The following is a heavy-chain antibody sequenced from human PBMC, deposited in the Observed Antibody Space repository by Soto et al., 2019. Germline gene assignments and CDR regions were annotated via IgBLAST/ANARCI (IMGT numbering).Heavy chain of an antibody. Sequence: EVQLLESGGGVVQPGGSLRLSCEASGFTFSDYVINWVRQGPGKGLEWVSTIGGAYDTYYADSVKGRFTISRDNSKNTLFLKLKNLGAEDTALYFCAKDGRRGGQHSYGMDVWGQGTTVTVSS. J-gene: IGHJ6*02. D-gene: IGHD1-26*01. CDR1: GFTFSDYV. V-gene: IGHV3-23*01. CDR2: IGGAYDT. CDR3: AKDGRRGGQHSYGMDV.